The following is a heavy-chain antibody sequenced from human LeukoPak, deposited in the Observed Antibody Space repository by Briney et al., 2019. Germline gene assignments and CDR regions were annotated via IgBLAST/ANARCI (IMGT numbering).Heavy chain of an antibody. D-gene: IGHD5-18*01. J-gene: IGHJ5*02. CDR2: IYHSGST. CDR1: GGSISSGGYY. CDR3: ARAPFRDTAMVKKKRWFDP. Sequence: PSETLSLTCTVSGGSISSGGYYWSWIRQPPGKGLEWIGYIYHSGSTNYNPSLKSRVTIPVDTSKNQFSLKLSSVTAADTAVYYCARAPFRDTAMVKKKRWFDPWGQGTLVTVSS. V-gene: IGHV4-30-2*01.